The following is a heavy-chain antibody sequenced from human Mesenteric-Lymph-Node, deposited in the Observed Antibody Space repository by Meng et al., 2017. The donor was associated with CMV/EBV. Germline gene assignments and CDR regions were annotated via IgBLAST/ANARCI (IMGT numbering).Heavy chain of an antibody. CDR2: IRYDGSNK. Sequence: LSLTCAASGFTFSSYGMHWVRQAPGKGLEWVAFIRYDGSNKYYADSVKGRFTISRDNSKNTLYLQMNSLRAEDTAVYYCAKVRRDCSSTSCEYFDYWGQGTLVTVSS. CDR1: GFTFSSYG. J-gene: IGHJ4*02. D-gene: IGHD2-2*01. V-gene: IGHV3-30*02. CDR3: AKVRRDCSSTSCEYFDY.